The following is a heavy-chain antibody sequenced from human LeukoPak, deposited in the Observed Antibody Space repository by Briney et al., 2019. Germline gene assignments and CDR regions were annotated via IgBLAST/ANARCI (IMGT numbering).Heavy chain of an antibody. CDR1: GFTFSSYG. CDR3: ARGSNGGAPSPYYFDY. J-gene: IGHJ4*02. CDR2: IWYDGSNK. Sequence: GRSLRLSCAAPGFTFSSYGMHWVRQAPGKGLEWVAVIWYDGSNKYYADSVKGRFTISRDNSKNTLYLQMNSLRAEDTAVYYCARGSNGGAPSPYYFDYWGQGTLVTVSS. V-gene: IGHV3-33*01. D-gene: IGHD3-16*01.